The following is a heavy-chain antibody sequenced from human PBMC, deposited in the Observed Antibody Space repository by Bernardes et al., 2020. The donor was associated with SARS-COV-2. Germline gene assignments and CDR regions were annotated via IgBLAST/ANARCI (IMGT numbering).Heavy chain of an antibody. Sequence: ETLSLTCIVSGGSISSYYWSWIRQPPGKGLEWIGYIYHSGSTEYNPSLKSRVTISVDTSKNQFSLKLTSVTAADTAVYYCARHLSGYYVEGLDSWGQGTLVTVSS. CDR3: ARHLSGYYVEGLDS. CDR1: GGSISSYY. V-gene: IGHV4-59*08. J-gene: IGHJ4*02. CDR2: IYHSGST. D-gene: IGHD5-12*01.